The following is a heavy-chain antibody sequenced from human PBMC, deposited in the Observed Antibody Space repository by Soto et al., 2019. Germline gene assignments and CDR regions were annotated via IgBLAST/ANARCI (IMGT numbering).Heavy chain of an antibody. V-gene: IGHV4-30-4*01. J-gene: IGHJ4*02. Sequence: SETRWLTCTFCVCCSNSCDYYLSFIRQPPWKGLELIGYIYDVGASYYYPSLRSRAVILIDTSKNHFSLNLSSVTAADTAVYYCARERPSDRRANPAYFEYWGKGPLVNVSS. CDR3: ARERPSDRRANPAYFEY. CDR2: IYDVGAS. D-gene: IGHD2-15*01. CDR1: VCCSNSCDYY.